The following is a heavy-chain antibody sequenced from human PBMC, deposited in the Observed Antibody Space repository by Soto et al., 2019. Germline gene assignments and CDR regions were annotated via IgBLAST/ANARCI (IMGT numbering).Heavy chain of an antibody. J-gene: IGHJ4*02. V-gene: IGHV4-39*01. CDR1: GGSISSSSYY. Sequence: QLQLQESGPGLVKPSETLSLTCTASGGSISSSSYYWGWIRQPPGKGLEWIGSIYYSGSTYYNPSLKSRVTISVDTSKNQFSLKLSSVTAADTAVYYCARLGRMTTVTTIDYWGQGTLVTVSS. CDR3: ARLGRMTTVTTIDY. D-gene: IGHD4-4*01. CDR2: IYYSGST.